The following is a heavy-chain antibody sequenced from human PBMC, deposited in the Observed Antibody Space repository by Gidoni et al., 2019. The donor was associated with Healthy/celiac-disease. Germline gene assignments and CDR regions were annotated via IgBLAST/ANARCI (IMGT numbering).Heavy chain of an antibody. D-gene: IGHD5-12*01. Sequence: QVQLQESGPGLVKPSETLSLTCTVSGGSISSYYWSWIRQPPGKGLEWIGYIYYSGSTNYNPSLKSRVAISLDTSKNQFSLKLSSVTAADTAVYYCATERVEMATKGVFDIWGQGTMVTVSS. CDR3: ATERVEMATKGVFDI. V-gene: IGHV4-59*01. J-gene: IGHJ3*02. CDR1: GGSISSYY. CDR2: IYYSGST.